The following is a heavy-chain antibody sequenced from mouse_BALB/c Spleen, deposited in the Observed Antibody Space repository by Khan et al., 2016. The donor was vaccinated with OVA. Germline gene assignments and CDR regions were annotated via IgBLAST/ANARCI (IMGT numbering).Heavy chain of an antibody. D-gene: IGHD1-1*01. CDR2: ISYSGST. Sequence: VQLKESGPGLVKPSQSLSLTCTVTGYSITSNYAWNWIRQFPGNKLEWMGYISYSGSTSYNPSLKSRISITRDTSKNQFFLQLNSVNTEDTATYYCARKNYYGYAGDYWGQGTSGTVSS. V-gene: IGHV3-2*02. CDR3: ARKNYYGYAGDY. J-gene: IGHJ4*01. CDR1: GYSITSNYA.